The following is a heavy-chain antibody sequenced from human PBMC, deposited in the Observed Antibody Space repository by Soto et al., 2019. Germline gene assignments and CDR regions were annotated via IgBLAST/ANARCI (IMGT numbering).Heavy chain of an antibody. CDR2: LNGDGSST. V-gene: IGHV3-74*01. CDR1: GFTFSDYY. J-gene: IGHJ4*02. Sequence: GGSLRLSCAASGFTFSDYYMPWVRQAPGKGLVWVSRLNGDGSSTNYADSVKGQFTISRDNAKNTLYLQMNSLRAEDTAVYYCARSQNGRFSYWGQGSLVTVSS. CDR3: ARSQNGRFSY. D-gene: IGHD1-26*01.